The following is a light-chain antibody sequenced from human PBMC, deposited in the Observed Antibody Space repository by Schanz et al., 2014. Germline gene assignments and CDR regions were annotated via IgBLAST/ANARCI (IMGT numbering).Light chain of an antibody. J-gene: IGKJ4*01. Sequence: EIVMTQSPATLSVSPGERATLSCRASQSVSSNLAWYQQEPGQAPRLLIYGASTRATGIPTRFSGSGSGTEFTLTINSLQSEDFAVYYCQQRTSWPLTFGGGTKVEIK. V-gene: IGKV3-15*01. CDR1: QSVSSN. CDR3: QQRTSWPLT. CDR2: GAS.